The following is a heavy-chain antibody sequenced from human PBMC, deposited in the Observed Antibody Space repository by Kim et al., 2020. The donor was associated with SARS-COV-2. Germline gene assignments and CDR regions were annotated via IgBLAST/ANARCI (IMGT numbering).Heavy chain of an antibody. CDR1: GFNIERFTFGSYW. CDR3: ARAVTGRIDAFDL. D-gene: IGHD6-19*01. CDR2: IKQDGTRE. Sequence: GGSLRLSCVASGFNIERFTFGSYWMTWVRQAPGKGLEWVANIKQDGTREYYVDSMKGRFTISRDNAHNSLYLHVTSLRTDDTAMYYCARAVTGRIDAFDLWGQGTMVSGAS. V-gene: IGHV3-7*03. J-gene: IGHJ3*01.